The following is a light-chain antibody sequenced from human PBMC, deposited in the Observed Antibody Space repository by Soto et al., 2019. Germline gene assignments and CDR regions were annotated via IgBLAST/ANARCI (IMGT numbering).Light chain of an antibody. Sequence: DIQMTQSPSSLSASVGDRVTITCRASQSISSYLNWYQQKPGKAPKLLIYAASSLQSGVPSRFSGSGSGTDFTITISSLQPDDFEMYYCQQYNPYSRTFGQGTKVDIK. CDR1: QSISSY. J-gene: IGKJ1*01. CDR2: AAS. CDR3: QQYNPYSRT. V-gene: IGKV1-39*01.